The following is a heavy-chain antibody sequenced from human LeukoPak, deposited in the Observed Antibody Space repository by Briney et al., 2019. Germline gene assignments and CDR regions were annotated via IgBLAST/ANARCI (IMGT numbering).Heavy chain of an antibody. CDR1: GFTFDDYG. V-gene: IGHV3-20*04. Sequence: PGGSLRLSCAASGFTFDDYGLNWVRQAPGKGLEWVSGFNWNGGRTGYADSVKGRFTISRDNAKNSLYLQMNSLRAEDTALYYCAKEGDSSGYYPSFDYWGQGTLVTVSS. D-gene: IGHD3-22*01. J-gene: IGHJ4*02. CDR3: AKEGDSSGYYPSFDY. CDR2: FNWNGGRT.